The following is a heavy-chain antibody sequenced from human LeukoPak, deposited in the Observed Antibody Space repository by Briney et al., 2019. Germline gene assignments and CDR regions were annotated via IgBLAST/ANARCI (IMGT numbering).Heavy chain of an antibody. CDR3: ASGRGYMNAHYDFDY. CDR2: IYSSGST. V-gene: IGHV4-4*07. Sequence: SETLSLTCTVSGYSMTSHYWSWIRQPAGQGLEWIGRIYSSGSTTYNPSLKTRVTMSVDTSKNQFSLNLSSVTAADTALYYCASGRGYMNAHYDFDYWGQGTLVTVSS. CDR1: GYSMTSHY. J-gene: IGHJ4*02. D-gene: IGHD5-18*01.